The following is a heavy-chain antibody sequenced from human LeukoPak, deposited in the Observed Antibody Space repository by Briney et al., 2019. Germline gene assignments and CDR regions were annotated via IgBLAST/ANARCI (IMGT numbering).Heavy chain of an antibody. D-gene: IGHD3-22*01. Sequence: GGSLRLSCAASGFTFSNYGIHWVRQAPGKGLEWVTFIRYDGSNKYYADSVKGRSTISRDNSKNTLYLQMNSLRADDTAIYYCAKDNRAYYYGSSGYDYWGQGTLVTVSS. J-gene: IGHJ4*02. V-gene: IGHV3-30*02. CDR2: IRYDGSNK. CDR1: GFTFSNYG. CDR3: AKDNRAYYYGSSGYDY.